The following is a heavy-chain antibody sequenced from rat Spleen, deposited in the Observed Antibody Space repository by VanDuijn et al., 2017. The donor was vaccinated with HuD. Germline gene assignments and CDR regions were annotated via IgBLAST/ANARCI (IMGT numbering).Heavy chain of an antibody. CDR1: GFTFSNYG. Sequence: EVQLVESGGGLVQPGRSLKLSCAASGFTFSNYGMAWVRQAPTKGLEWVATIKYDGSSTYHRDSVKGRFTISRDNAKSTLYLQMDSLRSEDTATYYCTRWIGTTTAFAYWGQGTLVTVSS. J-gene: IGHJ3*01. CDR3: TRWIGTTTAFAY. V-gene: IGHV5-29*01. CDR2: IKYDGSST. D-gene: IGHD1-5*01.